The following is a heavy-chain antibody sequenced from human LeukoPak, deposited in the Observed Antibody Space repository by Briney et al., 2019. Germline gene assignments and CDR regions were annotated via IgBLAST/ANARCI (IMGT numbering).Heavy chain of an antibody. Sequence: ASVKVSCKASGYTFTSYDINWVRQATGQGLEGMGWMNPNSGNTGYAQKFQGRVTMTRNTSISTAYMELSSLRSEDTAVYYCARAPMVRGVIGFYYYYYMDVWGKGTTVTVSS. V-gene: IGHV1-8*01. CDR2: MNPNSGNT. D-gene: IGHD3-10*01. CDR3: ARAPMVRGVIGFYYYYYMDV. CDR1: GYTFTSYD. J-gene: IGHJ6*03.